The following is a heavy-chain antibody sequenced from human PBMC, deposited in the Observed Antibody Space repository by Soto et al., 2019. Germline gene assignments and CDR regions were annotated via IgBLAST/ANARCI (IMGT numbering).Heavy chain of an antibody. Sequence: GVSLRLSCAASGFTFSSNAMSWVRQAPGKGLEWVSSISDTGGSTYYADSVKGRFTISRDNSKNTLYLQMNSLRAEDTAVYYRAKVLQYYYYGMDVWGQGTTVTVSS. CDR1: GFTFSSNA. CDR2: ISDTGGST. V-gene: IGHV3-23*01. J-gene: IGHJ6*02. CDR3: AKVLQYYYYGMDV.